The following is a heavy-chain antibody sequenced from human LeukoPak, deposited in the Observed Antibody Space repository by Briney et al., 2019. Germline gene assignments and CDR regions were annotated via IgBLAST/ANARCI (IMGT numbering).Heavy chain of an antibody. CDR2: IYYSGSA. J-gene: IGHJ4*02. CDR3: ARRRFLRGPDVVNPFDY. D-gene: IGHD5/OR15-5a*01. V-gene: IGHV4-59*08. Sequence: SETLSLTCTVSGASTSSYYWSWIRQPPGKGLEWIGYIYYSGSANYNPSLKSRVTISVDTSKNQFSLKLSSVTAADTAVYYCARRRFLRGPDVVNPFDYWGQGTLVTVSS. CDR1: GASTSSYY.